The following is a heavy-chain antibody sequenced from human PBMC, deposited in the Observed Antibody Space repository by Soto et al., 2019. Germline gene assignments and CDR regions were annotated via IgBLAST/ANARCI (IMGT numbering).Heavy chain of an antibody. D-gene: IGHD3-10*01. CDR3: ARSRSGVNLLDYYGMDV. V-gene: IGHV4-61*01. J-gene: IGHJ6*02. CDR1: GGSVSSGSYY. CDR2: IYYSGST. Sequence: SETLSLTCTVSGGSVSSGSYYWSWIRQPPGKGLEWIGYIYYSGSTNYNPSLKSRVTISVDTSKNQFSLKLSSVTAADTAVYYCARSRSGVNLLDYYGMDVWGQGTTVAVSS.